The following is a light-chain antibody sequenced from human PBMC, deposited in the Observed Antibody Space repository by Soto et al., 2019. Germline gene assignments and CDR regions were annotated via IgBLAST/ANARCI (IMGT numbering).Light chain of an antibody. CDR2: VAS. Sequence: DIQMTQSPSSLSASVGDRVTITCRASQAISTYLNWYQYKPGQAPKLLIYVASSLRSAVPSRFSGGGSATDFTLTINNLQSEDFETYYCQQTYDTPVTFGPGTRLEIK. CDR1: QAISTY. CDR3: QQTYDTPVT. J-gene: IGKJ5*01. V-gene: IGKV1-39*01.